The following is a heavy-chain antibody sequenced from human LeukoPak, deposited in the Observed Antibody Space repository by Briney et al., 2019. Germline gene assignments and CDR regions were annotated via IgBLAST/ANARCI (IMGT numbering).Heavy chain of an antibody. Sequence: RASVKVSCKASGYTFTSYGISWVRQAPGQGLEWMGGIIPIFGTANYAQKFQGRVTITADESTSTAYMELSSLRSEDTAVYYCARPLAQYSSSWYVGGFAPGAQETLVPVPS. CDR3: ARPLAQYSSSWYVGGFAP. J-gene: IGHJ5*02. CDR1: GYTFTSYG. D-gene: IGHD6-13*01. CDR2: IIPIFGTA. V-gene: IGHV1-69*13.